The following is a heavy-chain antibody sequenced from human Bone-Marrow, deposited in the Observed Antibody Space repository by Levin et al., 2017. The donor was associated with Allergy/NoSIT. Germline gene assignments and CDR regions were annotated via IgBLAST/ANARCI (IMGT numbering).Heavy chain of an antibody. J-gene: IGHJ6*03. CDR2: IYYTGST. CDR3: ARRGMGYYDYIDV. CDR1: GGSISNYY. Sequence: SQTLSLTCTVSGGSISNYYWNWIRQSPGKGLEWIGYIYYTGSTNYNPSLESRVTISVDTSKNQLSLKLSAVSAADTAVYYCARRGMGYYDYIDVWGQGTTVTVSS. V-gene: IGHV4-59*01.